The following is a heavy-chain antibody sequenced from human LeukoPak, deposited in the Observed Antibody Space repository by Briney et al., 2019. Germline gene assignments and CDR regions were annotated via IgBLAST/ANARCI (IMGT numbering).Heavy chain of an antibody. CDR1: GGTFSSYA. Sequence: ASVKVPCKASGGTFSSYAISWVRQAPGQGLEWMGRIIPILGIANYAQKFQGRVTITADKSTSTAYMELSSLRSEDTAVYYCARVESVAMRAVAGTDRVTFDYWGQGTLVTVSS. V-gene: IGHV1-69*04. D-gene: IGHD6-19*01. J-gene: IGHJ4*02. CDR3: ARVESVAMRAVAGTDRVTFDY. CDR2: IIPILGIA.